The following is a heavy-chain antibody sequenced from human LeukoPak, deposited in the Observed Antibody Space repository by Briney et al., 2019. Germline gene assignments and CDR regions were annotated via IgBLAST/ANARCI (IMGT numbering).Heavy chain of an antibody. CDR1: GASISSNSYC. V-gene: IGHV4-39*01. Sequence: SETLSLTCTVSGASISSNSYCWGWIRQPPGKGLEWIGSIPYSGSTYYNPSLKSRVTISVDTSKNQFSLKLRSVTAADTAVYYCARQVRDSSPGLYFDYWGQGTLVTVSS. D-gene: IGHD3-22*01. CDR2: IPYSGST. J-gene: IGHJ4*02. CDR3: ARQVRDSSPGLYFDY.